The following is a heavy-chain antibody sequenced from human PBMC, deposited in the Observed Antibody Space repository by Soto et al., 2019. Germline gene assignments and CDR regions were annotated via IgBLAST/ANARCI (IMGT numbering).Heavy chain of an antibody. J-gene: IGHJ6*03. Sequence: EVQLLESGGGLVQPGGSLRLSCVVSGFTFGSYAMSWVRQAPEKGPEWVAVLGGNGFTTYYADSVKGPFTISGDKSKSTLFLQRNSLRADDTGVYYCAKALRPSLNFFYYMDVWGRGTSVTVSS. V-gene: IGHV3-23*01. D-gene: IGHD2-2*01. CDR3: AKALRPSLNFFYYMDV. CDR1: GFTFGSYA. CDR2: LGGNGFTT.